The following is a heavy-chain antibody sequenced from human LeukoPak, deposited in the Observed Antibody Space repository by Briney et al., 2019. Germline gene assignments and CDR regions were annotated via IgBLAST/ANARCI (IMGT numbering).Heavy chain of an antibody. J-gene: IGHJ2*01. D-gene: IGHD6-19*01. CDR2: MNPNSGNT. CDR1: GYTFTGYY. CDR3: ARASSGWPYWYFDL. Sequence: ASVKVSCKASGYTFTGYYMHWVRQATGQGLEWMGWMNPNSGNTGYAQKFQGRVTMTRNTSISTAYMELSSLRSEDTAVYYCARASSGWPYWYFDLWGRGTLVTVSS. V-gene: IGHV1-8*02.